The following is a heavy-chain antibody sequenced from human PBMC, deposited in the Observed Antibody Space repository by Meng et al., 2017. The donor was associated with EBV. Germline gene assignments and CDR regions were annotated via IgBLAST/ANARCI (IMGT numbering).Heavy chain of an antibody. CDR3: VRAPDNWNDGPYY. Sequence: AEDEGNNAESSWKVSCKSFGSYFSSYARSWVRQAPGQVLERMAGSSPIFGTANYAQKVKGRVNITADKSTSTAYRELSNLRSEDTAVYSCVRAPDNWNDGPYYWGQGTLVTVSS. CDR1: GSYFSSYA. CDR2: SSPIFGTA. V-gene: IGHV1-69*06. J-gene: IGHJ4*02. D-gene: IGHD1-20*01.